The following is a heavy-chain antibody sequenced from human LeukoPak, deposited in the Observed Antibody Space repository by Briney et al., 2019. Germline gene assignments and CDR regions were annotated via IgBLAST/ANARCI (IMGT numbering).Heavy chain of an antibody. CDR1: GFPFTGHY. V-gene: IGHV1-2*02. Sequence: ASVNVSCKSSGFPFTGHYMHWVRQAPGQGLEWIGYINPTRGDTYYSEKFRGRVTMTRDTSIRTAYMELNRLSSDDTAVYFCARDHTYYYDSRSYVDDALDLWGQGPMVTVFS. J-gene: IGHJ3*01. D-gene: IGHD3-22*01. CDR2: INPTRGDT. CDR3: ARDHTYYYDSRSYVDDALDL.